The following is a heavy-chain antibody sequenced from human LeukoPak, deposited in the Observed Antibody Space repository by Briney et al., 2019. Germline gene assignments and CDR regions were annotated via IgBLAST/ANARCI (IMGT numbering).Heavy chain of an antibody. CDR1: GFTFSTYA. CDR2: ISSGGDT. V-gene: IGHV3-23*01. Sequence: GVSLRLSCAASGFTFSTYAMSWVRQAPGQGLEWISIISSGGDTYYAHSVKGRFTISSDNSKNTLDLQMSSLRAEDTAVYYCAKGVGGYYFDYWGQGTLVTVSS. J-gene: IGHJ4*02. D-gene: IGHD2-15*01. CDR3: AKGVGGYYFDY.